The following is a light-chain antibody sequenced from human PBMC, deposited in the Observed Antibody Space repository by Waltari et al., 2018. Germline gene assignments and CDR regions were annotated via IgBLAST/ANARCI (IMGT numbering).Light chain of an antibody. Sequence: EIVLTQSPATLSLSPGERATLSCRASQSISSYLAWYQQKPGQAPRLLIYDASNRATVIPARFSGSGSGTDFTLTISSLEPEDSAVYYCQQRSNWPLTFGGGTKVEI. CDR3: QQRSNWPLT. CDR1: QSISSY. CDR2: DAS. J-gene: IGKJ4*01. V-gene: IGKV3-11*01.